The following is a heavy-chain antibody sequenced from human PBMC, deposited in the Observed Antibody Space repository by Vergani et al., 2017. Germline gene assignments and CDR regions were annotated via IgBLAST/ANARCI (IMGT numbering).Heavy chain of an antibody. D-gene: IGHD3-3*01. CDR3: AKTHDFSSLYSSYNWFDP. Sequence: EVQLVQSGAEVKKPGESLTISCQGSGYSITNYWIAWVRQRPGKGLEWMGIIYAGDSDVRYSPSFQGQVTMSVDKSLSTAYLQLSSLKASDTATYYCAKTHDFSSLYSSYNWFDPWGQGTQVTVSS. V-gene: IGHV5-51*03. CDR1: GYSITNYW. CDR2: IYAGDSDV. J-gene: IGHJ5*02.